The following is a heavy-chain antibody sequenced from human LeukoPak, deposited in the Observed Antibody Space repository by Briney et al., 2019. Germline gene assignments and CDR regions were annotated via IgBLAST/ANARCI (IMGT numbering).Heavy chain of an antibody. CDR1: GGSISSSSYY. J-gene: IGHJ4*02. Sequence: PSETLSLTCTVSGGSISSSSYYWGWIRQPPGKGLEWIRSIYYSGSTYYNPSLKSRVTISVDTSKNQFSLKLSSVTAADTAVYYCARYILTGYSHREGIDYWGQGTLVTVSS. CDR2: IYYSGST. CDR3: ARYILTGYSHREGIDY. D-gene: IGHD3-9*01. V-gene: IGHV4-39*01.